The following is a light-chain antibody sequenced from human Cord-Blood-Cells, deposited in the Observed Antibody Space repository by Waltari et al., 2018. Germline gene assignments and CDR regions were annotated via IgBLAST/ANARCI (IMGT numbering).Light chain of an antibody. CDR1: SSNIGAGYD. V-gene: IGLV1-40*01. CDR3: QSYDSSLSGWV. J-gene: IGLJ3*02. Sequence: QSVLTQPPSVSGAPGQRVTISCTGSSSNIGAGYDVHWYQQLPGTAPKLLIYGNSQRPSGAPDRFSGSKSGTSASLAITGLQAEDEADYYCQSYDSSLSGWVFGGGTKLTVL. CDR2: GNS.